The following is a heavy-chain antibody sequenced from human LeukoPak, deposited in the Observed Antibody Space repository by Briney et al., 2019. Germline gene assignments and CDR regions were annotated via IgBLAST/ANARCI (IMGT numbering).Heavy chain of an antibody. D-gene: IGHD3-22*01. CDR1: GYTFTGYY. CDR2: INPNSGGT. V-gene: IGHV1-2*02. CDR3: ATYYYASSGYYSFDY. J-gene: IGHJ4*02. Sequence: GASVKVSCKASGYTFTGYYMHWVRQAPGQGLEWMGWINPNSGGTNYAQKFQGRVTMTRDTSISTAYMELSRLRSDDTAVYYCATYYYASSGYYSFDYWGQGTLVTVSS.